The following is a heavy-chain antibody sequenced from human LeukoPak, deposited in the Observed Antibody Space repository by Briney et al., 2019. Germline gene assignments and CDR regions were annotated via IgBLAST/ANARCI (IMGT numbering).Heavy chain of an antibody. CDR2: IYSGGST. V-gene: IGHV3-66*01. CDR1: GFTVSSNY. J-gene: IGHJ4*02. Sequence: GGSLRLSCAASGFTVSSNYMSWVRQAPGKGLEWVSVIYSGGSTYYADSVKGRFTISRDNSKNTLYLQMNSLRAEDTAAYYCARDFPYGSGSYYKISPPDYWGQGTLVAVSS. CDR3: ARDFPYGSGSYYKISPPDY. D-gene: IGHD3-10*01.